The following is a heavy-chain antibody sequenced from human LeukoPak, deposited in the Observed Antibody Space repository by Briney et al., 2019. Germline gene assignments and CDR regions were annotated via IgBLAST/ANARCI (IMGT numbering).Heavy chain of an antibody. J-gene: IGHJ4*02. CDR3: ARVSRLRAAAGTGVGY. CDR2: INPNSGGT. Sequence: ASVKVSCKASGGTFSSYAISWVRQAPGQGLERMGWINPNSGGTNYAQKFQGRVTMTRDTSISTAYMELSRLRSDDTAVYYCARVSRLRAAAGTGVGYWGQGTLVTVSS. V-gene: IGHV1-2*02. D-gene: IGHD6-13*01. CDR1: GGTFSSYA.